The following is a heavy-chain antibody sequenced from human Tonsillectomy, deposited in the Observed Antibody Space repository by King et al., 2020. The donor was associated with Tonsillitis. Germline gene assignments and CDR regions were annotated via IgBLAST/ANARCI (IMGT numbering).Heavy chain of an antibody. J-gene: IGHJ4*02. Sequence: VQLQESGPGLVKPSETLSLICTVSGGSMSNHYWSWIRQPPGMGLEWIGYIYYSGSTKYNPSLKSRVTISMDTSKNQFSLRLSSVTAADSAVYYCAREYCNNTSCYFFDYWGQGTLVTVSS. V-gene: IGHV4-59*11. D-gene: IGHD2-2*01. CDR1: GGSMSNHY. CDR2: IYYSGST. CDR3: AREYCNNTSCYFFDY.